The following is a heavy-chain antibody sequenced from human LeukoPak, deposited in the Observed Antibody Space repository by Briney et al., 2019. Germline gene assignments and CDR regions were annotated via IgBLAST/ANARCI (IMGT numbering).Heavy chain of an antibody. CDR1: GFTFSSNW. CDR2: IKPDGSAQ. V-gene: IGHV3-7*01. D-gene: IGHD6-13*01. Sequence: PGGSLRLSCASSGFTFSSNWMSWVRHVPGRGLDWVANIKPDGSAQYYADSVKGRFTISRDNAKNSLYLQMNSLRAEDTAVYFCASIPEPYYSSSWNWFDYWGQGTLVTVSS. J-gene: IGHJ4*02. CDR3: ASIPEPYYSSSWNWFDY.